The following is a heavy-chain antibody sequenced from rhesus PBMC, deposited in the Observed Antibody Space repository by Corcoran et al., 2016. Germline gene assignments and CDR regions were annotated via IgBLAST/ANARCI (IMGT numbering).Heavy chain of an antibody. D-gene: IGHD2-27*01. CDR2: INSGGDGT. CDR3: AKDFEVFTALDS. CDR1: GFTFSSYG. V-gene: IGHV3S5*01. J-gene: IGHJ4*01. Sequence: EVQLVETGGGLVQPGGSLKLSCAASGFTFSSYGMSWVRQAPGKGLEWVSAINSGGDGTYYADSVKGRFTISRDNSKNTLSLQMNSLRAEDTAVYYCAKDFEVFTALDSWGQGVLVTVSS.